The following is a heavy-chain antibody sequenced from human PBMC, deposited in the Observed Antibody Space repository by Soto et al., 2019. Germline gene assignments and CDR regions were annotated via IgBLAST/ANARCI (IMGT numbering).Heavy chain of an antibody. CDR2: IIPIFGTA. Sequence: ASVKVSCKASGGTFSSYAISWVRPAPGQGPEWMGGIIPIFGTANYAQKFQGRVTITADESTSTAYMEVSSLRSEDTAVYYCARVREVTTEGLRTYYYYGMDVWGQGTTVTVSS. CDR1: GGTFSSYA. V-gene: IGHV1-69*13. J-gene: IGHJ6*02. CDR3: ARVREVTTEGLRTYYYYGMDV. D-gene: IGHD4-4*01.